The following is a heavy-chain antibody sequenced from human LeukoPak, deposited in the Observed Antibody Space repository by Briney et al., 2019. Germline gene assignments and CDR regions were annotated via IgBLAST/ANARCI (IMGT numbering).Heavy chain of an antibody. J-gene: IGHJ5*02. CDR2: IHSSGGT. Sequence: GGSLRLSCAASGFTFSSYSMSWVRQAPGRGLEWVSAIHSSGGTYYADSVKGRFTISRDTSKNTLYLQINSLRVEDTAVYYCIVFGDSNHWGQGTLVTVSS. CDR1: GFTFSSYS. D-gene: IGHD4-17*01. CDR3: IVFGDSNH. V-gene: IGHV3-53*01.